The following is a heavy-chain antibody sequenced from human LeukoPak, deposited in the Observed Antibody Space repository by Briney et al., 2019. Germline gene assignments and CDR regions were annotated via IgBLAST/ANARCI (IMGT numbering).Heavy chain of an antibody. D-gene: IGHD3-22*01. Sequence: SQTLSLTCTVSGGSISSGGYYWSWIRQHPGKGLEWIGRIHTSGSTNYNPSLKRRVTMSVDTSKNQFSLKLSSVTAADTAVYYCASTGSGYYGPFDYWGQGTLVTVSS. CDR2: IHTSGST. CDR3: ASTGSGYYGPFDY. CDR1: GGSISSGGYY. V-gene: IGHV4-61*02. J-gene: IGHJ4*02.